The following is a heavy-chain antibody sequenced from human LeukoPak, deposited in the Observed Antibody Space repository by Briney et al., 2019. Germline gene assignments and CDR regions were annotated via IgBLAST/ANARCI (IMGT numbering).Heavy chain of an antibody. CDR3: ARRSSGSPPYYFGY. V-gene: IGHV3-74*01. D-gene: IGHD1-26*01. J-gene: IGHJ4*02. CDR1: GLTFSSYW. CDR2: ISSDGSST. Sequence: PGGSLRLSCAASGLTFSSYWMHWVRQAPGKGLVWVSRISSDGSSTSYADSVKGRFTISRDNAKNTLYLQMNSLRAEDTAVYYCARRSSGSPPYYFGYWGQGTLVTVSS.